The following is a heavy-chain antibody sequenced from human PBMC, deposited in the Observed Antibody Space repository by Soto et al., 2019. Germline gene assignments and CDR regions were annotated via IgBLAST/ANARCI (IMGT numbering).Heavy chain of an antibody. CDR3: RRVMRSLLSITALDT. CDR2: IDPSGGKT. V-gene: IGHV1-46*01. Sequence: ASVKVSCKASGYTFTRDQIHWVRQAPGQGLEWMGMIDPSGGKTNYAQKFQGRVTMTRDTSTSTVYMALSSLRSEDTAIYFCRRVMRSLLSITALDTWGQGTLVTVSS. J-gene: IGHJ5*02. CDR1: GYTFTRDQ. D-gene: IGHD3-10*01.